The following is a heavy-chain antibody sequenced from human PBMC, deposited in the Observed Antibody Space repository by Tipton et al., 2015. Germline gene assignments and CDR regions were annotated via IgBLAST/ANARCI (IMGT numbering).Heavy chain of an antibody. CDR1: GFIFSSFG. J-gene: IGHJ4*02. CDR3: TRARDFAH. CDR2: TSYDGRHN. V-gene: IGHV3-30*03. Sequence: RSLRLSCAASGFIFSSFGMHWVRQAPGKGLEWVAVTSYDGRHNHYADSVQGRFSISRDNSQNTLFLQVDSLKVGDTAVYYCTRARDFAHWGQGTLVTVSS.